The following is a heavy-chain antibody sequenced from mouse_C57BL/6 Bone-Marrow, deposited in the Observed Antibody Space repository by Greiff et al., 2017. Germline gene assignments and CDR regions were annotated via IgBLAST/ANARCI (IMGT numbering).Heavy chain of an antibody. CDR1: GFTFSSYG. CDR3: ARRGVYDGLLYAMDY. J-gene: IGHJ4*01. Sequence: EVHLVESGGDLVKPGGSLKLSCAASGFTFSSYGMSWVRQTPDKRLEWVATISSGGSYTYYPDSVKGRFTISRDNAKNTLYLQMSSLQSEDTAMYYCARRGVYDGLLYAMDYWGQGTSVTVSS. V-gene: IGHV5-6*01. D-gene: IGHD2-12*01. CDR2: ISSGGSYT.